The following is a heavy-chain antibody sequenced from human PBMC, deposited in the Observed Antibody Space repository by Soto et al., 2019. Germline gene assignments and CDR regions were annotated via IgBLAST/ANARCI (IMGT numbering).Heavy chain of an antibody. CDR2: ISWNSGSI. CDR1: GFTFDDYA. V-gene: IGHV3-9*01. D-gene: IGHD1-26*01. J-gene: IGHJ3*02. CDR3: AKSLPYSGSYCHAFDI. Sequence: PGGSLRLSCAASGFTFDDYAMRWVRQAPGKGLEWVSGISWNSGSIGYADSVKGRFTISRDNAKNSLYLQMNSLRAEDTAVYYCAKSLPYSGSYCHAFDIWGQGTMVTVSS.